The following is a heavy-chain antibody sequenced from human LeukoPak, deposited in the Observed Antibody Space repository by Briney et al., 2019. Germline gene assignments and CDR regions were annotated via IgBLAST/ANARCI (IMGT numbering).Heavy chain of an antibody. D-gene: IGHD3-10*01. V-gene: IGHV1-46*01. CDR1: GYTFTSYY. Sequence: ASVKVSCKASGYTFTSYYMHWVRQAPAQGLEWMGIINPGGGSTSYAQKFQGWVTMTRDTSISTAYMELSRLRSDDTAVYYCASGTYYYGSSYAFDIWGQGTMVTVSS. J-gene: IGHJ3*02. CDR2: INPGGGST. CDR3: ASGTYYYGSSYAFDI.